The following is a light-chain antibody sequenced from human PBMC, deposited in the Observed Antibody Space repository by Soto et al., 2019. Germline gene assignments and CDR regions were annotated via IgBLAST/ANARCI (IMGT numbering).Light chain of an antibody. CDR2: DAS. V-gene: IGKV3-15*01. Sequence: EVVVTQPPDTLALPPGERATLSCRASHSISSYLAWYQQKPGQAPRPLIYDASSRATGIPARFSGSGSGTNFTLTISSLQSEDFAIYYCHQYNNWPRTFGQGTKVDI. CDR1: HSISSY. J-gene: IGKJ1*01. CDR3: HQYNNWPRT.